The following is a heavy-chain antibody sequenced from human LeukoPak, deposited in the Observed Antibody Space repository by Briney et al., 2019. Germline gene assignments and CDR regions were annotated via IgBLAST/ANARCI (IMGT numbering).Heavy chain of an antibody. Sequence: PSETLSLTCTVSGGSISSYYWSWIRQPAGKGLEWIGRIYTSGSTNYNPSLKSRVTMSVDTSKNQFSLKLSSVTAADTAVYYCARHGKTLLWFGELFNDGNGPFDYWGQGTLVTVSS. CDR3: ARHGKTLLWFGELFNDGNGPFDY. J-gene: IGHJ4*02. D-gene: IGHD3-10*01. CDR1: GGSISSYY. V-gene: IGHV4-4*07. CDR2: IYTSGST.